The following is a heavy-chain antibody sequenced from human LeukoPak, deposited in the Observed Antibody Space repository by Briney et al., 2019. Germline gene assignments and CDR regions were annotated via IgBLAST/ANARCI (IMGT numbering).Heavy chain of an antibody. Sequence: PGGSLRLSCAASGFAFTTFALHWVRQAPGKGLEWVAAISYDASNEYYADSVRGRFTISRDNSKNTVYLQMNSLRVEDTAIYYCARVDCYDSSGPFDYWGQGTLVTVSS. V-gene: IGHV3-30-3*01. D-gene: IGHD3-22*01. J-gene: IGHJ4*02. CDR2: ISYDASNE. CDR3: ARVDCYDSSGPFDY. CDR1: GFAFTTFA.